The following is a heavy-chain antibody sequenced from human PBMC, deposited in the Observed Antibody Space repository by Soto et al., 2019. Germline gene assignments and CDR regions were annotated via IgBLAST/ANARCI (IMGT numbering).Heavy chain of an antibody. V-gene: IGHV4-34*01. CDR1: GGSFSGYY. J-gene: IGHJ6*02. CDR3: ARVSLGGGMDV. CDR2: INHSGST. Sequence: QVQLQQWGAGLLKHSETLSLTCAVYGGSFSGYYWSWIRQPPGKGLEWIGEINHSGSTNYNPSRKSRVTISVDTSKNQFSLKLSSVTAADTAVYYCARVSLGGGMDVWGQGTTVTVSS. D-gene: IGHD3-16*01.